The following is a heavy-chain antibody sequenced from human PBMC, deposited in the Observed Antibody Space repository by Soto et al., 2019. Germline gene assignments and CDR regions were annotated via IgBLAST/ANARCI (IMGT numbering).Heavy chain of an antibody. Sequence: QLQLQESGPGLVKPSETLSLTCTVSGGSISSYYWGWIRRPPGKGLEWIGSIYYSGSTYYNPSLXSXAXIXXDTSKNQCSLKLSSVTAADTAVYYCARRWGYSFDYWGQGTLVTVSS. CDR3: ARRWGYSFDY. V-gene: IGHV4-39*01. CDR2: IYYSGST. CDR1: GGSISSYY. D-gene: IGHD7-27*01. J-gene: IGHJ4*02.